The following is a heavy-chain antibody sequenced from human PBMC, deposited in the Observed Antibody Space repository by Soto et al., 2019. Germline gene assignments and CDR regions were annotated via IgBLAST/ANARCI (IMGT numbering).Heavy chain of an antibody. V-gene: IGHV4-31*03. D-gene: IGHD5-18*01. CDR3: ARSDTAFLFDY. CDR2: IYYSGST. Sequence: QVQLHESGPGLVKTSQTLSLTCSVSGGSISSGGYYWSWIRQHPGKGLEWIGYIYYSGSTYYNPSLKSRVTISVKTSKNQFSLKLSSVTAADTAVYYCARSDTAFLFDYWGQGTLVTVSS. CDR1: GGSISSGGYY. J-gene: IGHJ4*02.